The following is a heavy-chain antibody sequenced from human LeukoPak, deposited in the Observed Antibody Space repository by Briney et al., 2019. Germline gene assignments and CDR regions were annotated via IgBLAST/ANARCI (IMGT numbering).Heavy chain of an antibody. D-gene: IGHD1-26*01. CDR2: INYSGTT. Sequence: PSETLSLTCTVSGGSISTNNYHWGWIRQPPGKGLEWIASINYSGTTHYNPSLQSRVTISVETSKKQFSLKLRFVNAADTAVYYCARRPLVGTTPFDSWGQGTLVTVSS. V-gene: IGHV4-39*07. CDR3: ARRPLVGTTPFDS. CDR1: GGSISTNNYH. J-gene: IGHJ4*02.